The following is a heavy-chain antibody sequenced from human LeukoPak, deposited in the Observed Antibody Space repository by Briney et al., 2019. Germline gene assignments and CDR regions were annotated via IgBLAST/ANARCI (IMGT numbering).Heavy chain of an antibody. CDR1: GFTFSRYA. J-gene: IGHJ4*02. Sequence: GGSLSLSCAASGFTFSRYAMNWVRQAPGKGLEWVSAISRPGGSTYYAASVRGRFTVSGDNSKNPLRLHMTSLTVEDTAVYYCGSSGSDVEFPIDSWGQGTLVTVSS. CDR3: GSSGSDVEFPIDS. V-gene: IGHV3-23*01. D-gene: IGHD3-10*01. CDR2: ISRPGGST.